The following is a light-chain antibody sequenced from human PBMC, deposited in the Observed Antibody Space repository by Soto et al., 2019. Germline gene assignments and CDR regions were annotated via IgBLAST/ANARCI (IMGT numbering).Light chain of an antibody. V-gene: IGKV3-20*01. J-gene: IGKJ1*01. CDR2: DAS. Sequence: EIVLTQSPGTLSLSPGERATLSCRASQSVSSKLAWYQQKPGQAPRLPIYDASSRATGVPDRFSGSGSGTDFTLTISRLEPEDFAVYYCQQYGSSRQKTFGQGTKVEIK. CDR3: QQYGSSRQKT. CDR1: QSVSSK.